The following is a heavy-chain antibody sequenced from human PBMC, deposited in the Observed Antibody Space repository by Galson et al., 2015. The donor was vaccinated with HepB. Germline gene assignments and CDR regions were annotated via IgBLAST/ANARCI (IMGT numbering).Heavy chain of an antibody. J-gene: IGHJ4*02. CDR1: GFTFSGSA. D-gene: IGHD6-13*01. V-gene: IGHV3-73*01. Sequence: SLRLSCAASGFTFSGSAMHWVRQASGKGLEWVGRIRSKANSYATAYAASVKGRFTISRDDSKNTAYLQMNSLKTEDTAVYYCTRHHPDMAAAAYWGQGTLVTVSS. CDR3: TRHHPDMAAAAY. CDR2: IRSKANSYAT.